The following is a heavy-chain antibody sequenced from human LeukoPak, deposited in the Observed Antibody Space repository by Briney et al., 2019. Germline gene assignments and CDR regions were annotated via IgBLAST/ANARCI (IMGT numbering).Heavy chain of an antibody. J-gene: IGHJ6*03. CDR1: GYIFTSYY. V-gene: IGHV1-2*02. D-gene: IGHD3-9*01. Sequence: ASVKVSCKASGYIFTSYYMHWVRQAPGQGLEWMGWINPNSGGTNYAQKFQGRVTMTRDTSISTAYMELSRLRSDDTAVYYCARADWDYYYYMDVWGKGTTVTVSS. CDR3: ARADWDYYYYMDV. CDR2: INPNSGGT.